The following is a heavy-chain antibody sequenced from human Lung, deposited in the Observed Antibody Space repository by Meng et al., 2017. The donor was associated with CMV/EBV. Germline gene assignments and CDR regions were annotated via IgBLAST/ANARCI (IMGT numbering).Heavy chain of an antibody. V-gene: IGHV1-69*10. CDR1: GGTFDNYA. Sequence: SVXVSXKAPGGTFDNYAISWVRQAPGQGLEWMGGINPILSMATYPQRFQGRVTITADKSTTTAYMELSSLRSEDTALYYCARDFKTRRGIFGTVSGGYYGMDAWXQGTTVTVSS. J-gene: IGHJ6*01. CDR2: INPILSMA. D-gene: IGHD3-3*01. CDR3: ARDFKTRRGIFGTVSGGYYGMDA.